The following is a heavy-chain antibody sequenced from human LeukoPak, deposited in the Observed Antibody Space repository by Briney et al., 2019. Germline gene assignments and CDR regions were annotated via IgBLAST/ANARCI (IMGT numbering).Heavy chain of an antibody. Sequence: SETLSLTCTVSGGSISSYYWSWIRQPPGKGLEWIGYMYYSGSTSYNPSLKSRVTISVDTSRTRFSLKLSSVTVADTAVYYCAREDGDYVVDYWGQGTLVTVSS. D-gene: IGHD4-17*01. J-gene: IGHJ4*02. CDR1: GGSISSYY. V-gene: IGHV4-59*01. CDR3: AREDGDYVVDY. CDR2: MYYSGST.